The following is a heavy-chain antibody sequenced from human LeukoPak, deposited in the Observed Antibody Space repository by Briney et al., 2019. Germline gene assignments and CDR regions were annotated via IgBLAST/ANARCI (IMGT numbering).Heavy chain of an antibody. V-gene: IGHV3-48*04. Sequence: PGGSLRLSCAASGFTFSSYSMNWVRQAPGKGLEWVSYISSSSSTTYYADSVKGRFIISRDNAKNSLYLQMNSLRAEDTAVYYCARGKKKSSSSSGYWGQGTLVTVSS. D-gene: IGHD6-6*01. J-gene: IGHJ4*02. CDR1: GFTFSSYS. CDR3: ARGKKKSSSSSGY. CDR2: ISSSSSTT.